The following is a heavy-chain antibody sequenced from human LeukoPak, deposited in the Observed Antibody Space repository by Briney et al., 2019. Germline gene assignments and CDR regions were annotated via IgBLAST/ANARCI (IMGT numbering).Heavy chain of an antibody. Sequence: SVNPSCKPSGGTSTTSPITWVRQAARHGREWMGRITPILAIANHAPKVQGRVTITADKSTTTAYMELISLRTEDTAVYYCATENGNVTMVTKFGYWGQGILVTVSS. D-gene: IGHD4-17*01. CDR3: ATENGNVTMVTKFGY. J-gene: IGHJ4*02. CDR2: ITPILAIA. CDR1: GGTSTTSP. V-gene: IGHV1-69*04.